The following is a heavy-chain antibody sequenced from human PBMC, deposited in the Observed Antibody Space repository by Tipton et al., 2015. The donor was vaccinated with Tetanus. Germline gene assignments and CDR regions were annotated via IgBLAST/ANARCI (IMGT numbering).Heavy chain of an antibody. Sequence: TLSLTCSVSGGSMGTNHWVWIRQAPGKRLESIGYIYSTGATKYNPSLESRVRISIDTSKSQFSMRLSSVTVADTAVYYRARGMGAYLNWGQGTLVTVS. J-gene: IGHJ4*02. D-gene: IGHD1-26*01. CDR2: IYSTGAT. V-gene: IGHV4-59*01. CDR1: GGSMGTNH. CDR3: ARGMGAYLN.